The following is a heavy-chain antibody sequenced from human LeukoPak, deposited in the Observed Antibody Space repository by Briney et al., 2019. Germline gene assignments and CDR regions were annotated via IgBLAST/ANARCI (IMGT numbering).Heavy chain of an antibody. CDR2: ISAYNGNT. CDR3: ARDGCSGGSCYSLNYYYYGMDV. D-gene: IGHD2-15*01. CDR1: GYTFTSYG. Sequence: ASVKVSCKASGYTFTSYGISWVRQAPGQGLEWMGWISAYNGNTNYAQKLQGRVTMTTDTSTSTAYMELRSLRSGDTAVYYCARDGCSGGSCYSLNYYYYGMDVWGQGTTVTVSS. J-gene: IGHJ6*02. V-gene: IGHV1-18*01.